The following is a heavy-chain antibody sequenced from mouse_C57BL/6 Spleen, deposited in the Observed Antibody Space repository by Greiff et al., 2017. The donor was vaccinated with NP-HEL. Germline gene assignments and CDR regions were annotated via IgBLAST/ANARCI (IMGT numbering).Heavy chain of an antibody. CDR3: ARSSPSGTLDY. D-gene: IGHD4-1*01. J-gene: IGHJ2*01. Sequence: VQLQQSGPELVKPGASVKISCKASGYSFTGYYMNWVKQSPEKSLEWIGEINPSTGGTTYNQKFKAKATLTVDKSSSTAYMQLKSLTSEDSAVYYCARSSPSGTLDYWGQGTTLTVSS. V-gene: IGHV1-42*01. CDR1: GYSFTGYY. CDR2: INPSTGGT.